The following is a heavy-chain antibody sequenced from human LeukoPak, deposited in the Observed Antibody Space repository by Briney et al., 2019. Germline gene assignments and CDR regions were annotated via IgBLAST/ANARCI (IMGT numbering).Heavy chain of an antibody. CDR2: IIPIFGTA. J-gene: IGHJ5*02. V-gene: IGHV1-69*05. CDR3: ARRRITMIVVDGFDP. CDR1: GGTFSSYA. D-gene: IGHD3-22*01. Sequence: ASVKVSRKASGGTFSSYAISWVRQAPGQGLEWMGGIIPIFGTANYAQKFQGRVTITTDESTSTAYMELSSLRSEDTAVYYCARRRITMIVVDGFDPWGQGTLVTVSS.